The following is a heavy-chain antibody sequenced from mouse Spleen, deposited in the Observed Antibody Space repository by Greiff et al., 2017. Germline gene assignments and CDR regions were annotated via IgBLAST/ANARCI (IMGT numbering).Heavy chain of an antibody. V-gene: IGHV1-26*01. Sequence: VQLQQSGPELVKPGASVKISCKASGYTFTDYYMNWVKQSHGKSLEWIGDINPNNGGTSYNQKFKGKATLTVDKSSSTAYMELRSLTSEDSAVYYCARSGTRYDVGYAMDYWGQGTSVTVSS. D-gene: IGHD2-14*01. CDR3: ARSGTRYDVGYAMDY. J-gene: IGHJ4*01. CDR2: INPNNGGT. CDR1: GYTFTDYY.